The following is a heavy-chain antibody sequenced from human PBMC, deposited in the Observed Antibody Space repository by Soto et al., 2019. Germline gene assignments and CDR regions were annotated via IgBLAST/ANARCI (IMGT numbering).Heavy chain of an antibody. CDR3: ARERRTTVFMDV. CDR2: IYYSGST. V-gene: IGHV4-59*12. J-gene: IGHJ6*02. Sequence: TSETLSLTCTVSGGSISSYYLSWIRQPPGKGLEWIGYIYYSGSTNYNPSLKSRVTLSVDTSKNQFSLKLKSVTAADTAVYYCARERRTTVFMDVWGQGTTVTVSS. D-gene: IGHD4-17*01. CDR1: GGSISSYY.